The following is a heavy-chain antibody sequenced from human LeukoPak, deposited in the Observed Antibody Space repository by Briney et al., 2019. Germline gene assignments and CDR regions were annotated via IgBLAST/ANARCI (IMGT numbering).Heavy chain of an antibody. V-gene: IGHV3-48*01. CDR3: VRQFAS. Sequence: TGGSLGLSCAASGFTFSDHIMNWVRQLPGKRLEWVAYVSGSGNTVYYADSVKGRFTISRDNGKSSLYLQMNSLRVEDTALYYCVRQFASWGQGTLVTVSS. J-gene: IGHJ4*02. CDR2: VSGSGNTV. CDR1: GFTFSDHI.